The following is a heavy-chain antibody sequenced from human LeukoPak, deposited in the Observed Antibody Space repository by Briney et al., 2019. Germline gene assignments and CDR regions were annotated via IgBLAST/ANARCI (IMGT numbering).Heavy chain of an antibody. CDR1: GYTFTGYS. V-gene: IGHV1-2*02. D-gene: IGHD3-10*01. Sequence: ASVKVSCKSSGYTFTGYSMHRVGQAPGQGLEWMGWINPNSGGTTYAQKFQGRVTMTRDTSISTAYMELSRLRSDDTAVYYCARDHYGSGSYTDYWGQGTLVTVSS. CDR2: INPNSGGT. CDR3: ARDHYGSGSYTDY. J-gene: IGHJ4*02.